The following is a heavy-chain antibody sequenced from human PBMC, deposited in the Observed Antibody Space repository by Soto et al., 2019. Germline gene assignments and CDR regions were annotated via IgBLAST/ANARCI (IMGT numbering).Heavy chain of an antibody. V-gene: IGHV3-30-3*01. Sequence: QVQLVESGGGVVQPGRSLRLSCAASGFTFSSYAMHWVRQAPGKGLEWVAVISYDGSNKYYADSVKGRFTISRDNSKNTLYLQMNSLRAEDTAVYYCARSNERYRRKGVYFDYWGQGTLVTVSS. CDR2: ISYDGSNK. J-gene: IGHJ4*02. CDR3: ARSNERYRRKGVYFDY. CDR1: GFTFSSYA. D-gene: IGHD1-1*01.